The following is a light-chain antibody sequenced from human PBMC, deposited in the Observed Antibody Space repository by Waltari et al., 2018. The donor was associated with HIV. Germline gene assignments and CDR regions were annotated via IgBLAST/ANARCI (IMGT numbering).Light chain of an antibody. CDR2: KNT. CDR1: ASPKPY. J-gene: IGLJ1*01. CDR3: LSADRSGTYV. Sequence: SSELTQPPSVSVSPGQPARIMCSGDASPKPYTHWFQQKPGQAPVVVIHKNTERPSGIPERFSASRSGTTVTLTITGVQTDDEADYYCLSADRSGTYVFGPGTTVTVL. V-gene: IGLV3-25*03.